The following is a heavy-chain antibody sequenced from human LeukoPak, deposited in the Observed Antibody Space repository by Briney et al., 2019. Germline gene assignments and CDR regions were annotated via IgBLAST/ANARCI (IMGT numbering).Heavy chain of an antibody. J-gene: IGHJ4*02. CDR3: ASQPVVTARNYEFDY. D-gene: IGHD5-18*01. V-gene: IGHV4-59*01. Sequence: SETLSLTCTVSGGSISSYYWSWIRQPPGKGLEWIGYIYYSGSTNYNPSLKSRVTISVDTSKNQFSLKLSSVTAADTAVYYCASQPVVTARNYEFDYWGQGTLVTVSS. CDR1: GGSISSYY. CDR2: IYYSGST.